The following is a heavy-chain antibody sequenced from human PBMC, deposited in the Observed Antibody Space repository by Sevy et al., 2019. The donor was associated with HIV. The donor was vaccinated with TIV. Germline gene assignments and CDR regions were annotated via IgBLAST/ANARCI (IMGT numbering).Heavy chain of an antibody. D-gene: IGHD2-2*02. CDR2: IYTSGST. Sequence: SETLSLTCTVSGGSISSYYWSWIRQPAGKGLEWIGRIYTSGSTNYNPSLKSRVTMSVDTSKNQFSLKLSSVTAADTAVYYCARDGRYCSSTSCYTWFDPWGQGTLVTVSS. CDR1: GGSISSYY. CDR3: ARDGRYCSSTSCYTWFDP. J-gene: IGHJ5*02. V-gene: IGHV4-4*07.